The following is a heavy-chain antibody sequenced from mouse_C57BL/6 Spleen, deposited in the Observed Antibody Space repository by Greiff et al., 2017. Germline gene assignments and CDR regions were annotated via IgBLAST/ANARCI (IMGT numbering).Heavy chain of an antibody. Sequence: SGAELVRPGASVTLSCKASGYTFTDYEMHWVKQTPVHGLEWIGAIDPETGGTAYNQKFKGKAILTADKSSSTAYMELRSLTSEDSAVYYCTRRLFAGYFDYWGQGTTLTVSS. D-gene: IGHD1-1*01. J-gene: IGHJ2*01. CDR2: IDPETGGT. CDR1: GYTFTDYE. V-gene: IGHV1-15*01. CDR3: TRRLFAGYFDY.